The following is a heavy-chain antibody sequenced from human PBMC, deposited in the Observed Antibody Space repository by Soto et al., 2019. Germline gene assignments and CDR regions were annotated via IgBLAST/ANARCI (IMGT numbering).Heavy chain of an antibody. CDR3: AKGGYYSYDAFDM. D-gene: IGHD3-22*01. CDR1: GFTFINSW. J-gene: IGHJ3*02. CDR2: INRDGSST. V-gene: IGHV3-74*03. Sequence: GGSLRLSCAASGFTFINSWTHWVRQAPGKGLVWVSRINRDGSSTTYADSVKGRFTISRDNAKNTLDLQMNSLRAEDTAVYYCAKGGYYSYDAFDMWGQGTMVTVSS.